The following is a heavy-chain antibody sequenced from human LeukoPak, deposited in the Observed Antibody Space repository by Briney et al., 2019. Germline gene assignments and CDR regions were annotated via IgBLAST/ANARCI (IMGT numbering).Heavy chain of an antibody. J-gene: IGHJ5*02. D-gene: IGHD3-10*01. Sequence: GVSLKISCKGSGYSFTSYWIGWVRQMPGKGLEWMGIIYPGDSDTRYSPSFQGQVTTSADKSISTAYPQWSSLKASDTAMYYCARTESQSYYYGSGSYLPNWFDPWGQGTLVTVSS. CDR3: ARTESQSYYYGSGSYLPNWFDP. CDR2: IYPGDSDT. V-gene: IGHV5-51*01. CDR1: GYSFTSYW.